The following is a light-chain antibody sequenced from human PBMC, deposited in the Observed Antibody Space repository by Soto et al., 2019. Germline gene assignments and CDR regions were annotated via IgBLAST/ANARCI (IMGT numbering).Light chain of an antibody. V-gene: IGLV2-14*01. CDR1: SSDVGGYNY. J-gene: IGLJ3*02. CDR2: DVT. Sequence: QSALTQPASVSGSPGQSITISCTGTSSDVGGYNYVSWYQQHPGKAPKLMIYDVTTRPSGVSSRFSGSKSGNTASLTISGLQAEDEADYYCRSFTTSSTWVFGAGTKVTVL. CDR3: RSFTTSSTWV.